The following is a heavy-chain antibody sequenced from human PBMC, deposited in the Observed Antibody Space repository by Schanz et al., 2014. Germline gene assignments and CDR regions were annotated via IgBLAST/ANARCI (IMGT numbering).Heavy chain of an antibody. V-gene: IGHV3-30*18. D-gene: IGHD5-12*01. CDR2: IYYNGTNK. CDR1: GFNFSNYD. Sequence: QVQLVESGGGVVQPGRSLRLSCAASGFNFSNYDIHWVRQAPGKGLEWVALIYYNGTNKYYSDSVKGRFTISRDNSQNTLYLQINTLKTEDPTVYRCAKEMDRRGGQSNFYCYYGMDVWGQGTTVTVSS. CDR3: AKEMDRRGGQSNFYCYYGMDV. J-gene: IGHJ6*02.